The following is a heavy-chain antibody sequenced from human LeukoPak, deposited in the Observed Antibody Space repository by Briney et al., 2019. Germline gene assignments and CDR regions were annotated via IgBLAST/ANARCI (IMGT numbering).Heavy chain of an antibody. Sequence: ASVKVSCKASGGTFSSYAIGWVRQAPGQGLEWMGRIIPIFGTANYAQKFQGRVTITTDESTSTAYMELSSLRSEDTAVYYCARGDYYDSSGYYHYYYYYMDVWGKGTTVTVSS. V-gene: IGHV1-69*05. CDR2: IIPIFGTA. D-gene: IGHD3-22*01. J-gene: IGHJ6*03. CDR1: GGTFSSYA. CDR3: ARGDYYDSSGYYHYYYYYMDV.